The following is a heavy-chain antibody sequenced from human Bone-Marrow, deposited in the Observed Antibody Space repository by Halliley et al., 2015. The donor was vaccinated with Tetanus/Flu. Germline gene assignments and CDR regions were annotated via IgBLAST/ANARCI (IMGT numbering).Heavy chain of an antibody. J-gene: IGHJ4*02. CDR3: ATEDWYRVDY. V-gene: IGHV3-7*04. CDR2: INEDGGVT. D-gene: IGHD1-26*01. Sequence: LECVAKINEDGGVTYYEASLGGRFTVSRDNTKNSLYLQVNSLRAEDTAVYYCATEDWYRVDYWGQGTLVTVSS.